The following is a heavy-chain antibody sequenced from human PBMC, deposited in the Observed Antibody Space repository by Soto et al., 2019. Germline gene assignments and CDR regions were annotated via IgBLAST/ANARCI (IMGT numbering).Heavy chain of an antibody. CDR2: ISSSSSTI. CDR1: GFTFSSYS. V-gene: IGHV3-48*02. Sequence: LRLSCAASGFTFSSYSMNWVRQAPGKGLEWVSYISSSSSTIYYADSVKGRFTISRDNAKNSLYLQMNSLRDEDTAVYYCARVTMVRGVISYGMDVWGQGPTVTVSS. D-gene: IGHD3-10*01. J-gene: IGHJ6*02. CDR3: ARVTMVRGVISYGMDV.